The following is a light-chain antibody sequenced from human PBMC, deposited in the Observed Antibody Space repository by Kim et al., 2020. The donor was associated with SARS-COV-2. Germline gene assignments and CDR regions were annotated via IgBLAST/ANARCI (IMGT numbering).Light chain of an antibody. V-gene: IGKV4-1*01. Sequence: RATRNCKSSQTVLYNPNNKNSLAWYQQKPGQAPKLLIYWASIRESGVSDRFSGSGSETDFTLTISSLQAEDVAVYYCQQYYSTPPSFGQGTKLEIK. CDR1: QTVLYNPNNKNS. CDR2: WAS. CDR3: QQYYSTPPS. J-gene: IGKJ2*03.